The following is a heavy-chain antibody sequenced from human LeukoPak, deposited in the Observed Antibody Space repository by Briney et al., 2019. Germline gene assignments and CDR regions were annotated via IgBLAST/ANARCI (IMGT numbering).Heavy chain of an antibody. V-gene: IGHV4-61*02. J-gene: IGHJ6*03. D-gene: IGHD3-3*01. Sequence: PSQTLSLTCTVSGDSISSGSYYWGWIRQPAGKGLEWVGRIYTSGSTNYNPSLKSRVTISVDTSKNQFSLKLSSVTAADTAVYYRARERGSGSLPMDVWGKGTTVTVSS. CDR2: IYTSGST. CDR3: ARERGSGSLPMDV. CDR1: GDSISSGSYY.